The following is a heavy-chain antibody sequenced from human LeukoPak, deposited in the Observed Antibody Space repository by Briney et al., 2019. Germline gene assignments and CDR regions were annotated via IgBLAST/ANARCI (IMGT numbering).Heavy chain of an antibody. V-gene: IGHV1-3*01. CDR3: ARDGRPPKSYYYYYMDV. J-gene: IGHJ6*03. CDR2: INAGNGNT. CDR1: GYTFTSYA. D-gene: IGHD1-14*01. Sequence: ASVKVSCKASGYTFTSYAMHWVRQAPGQRLEWMGWINAGNGNTKYSQEFQGRVTITRDTSASTAYMELSRLRSDDTAVYYCARDGRPPKSYYYYYMDVWGKGTTVTISS.